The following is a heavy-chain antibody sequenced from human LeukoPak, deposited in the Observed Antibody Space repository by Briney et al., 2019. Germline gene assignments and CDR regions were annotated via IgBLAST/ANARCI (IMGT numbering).Heavy chain of an antibody. V-gene: IGHV5-51*01. CDR3: ARTAADVPLGTSYVVVPAAMY. Sequence: GESLKISCKGSGYSFTSYWIGWVRQMPGKGLEWMGIIYPGHSDTRYSPSFQGQVTISADKSISTAYLQWSSLKASDTAMYYCARTAADVPLGTSYVVVPAAMYWGQGTLVTVSS. D-gene: IGHD2-2*01. CDR2: IYPGHSDT. J-gene: IGHJ4*02. CDR1: GYSFTSYW.